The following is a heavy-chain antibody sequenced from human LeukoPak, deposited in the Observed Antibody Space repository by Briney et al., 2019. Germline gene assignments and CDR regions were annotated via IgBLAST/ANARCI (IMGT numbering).Heavy chain of an antibody. V-gene: IGHV1-8*03. J-gene: IGHJ5*02. CDR1: GYTFTNYD. CDR2: MNPNSGNT. D-gene: IGHD2-21*02. CDR3: ARDYCTRGGDCYKEDLFDP. Sequence: ASVKVSCKASGYTFTNYDINWVRQATGQGLEWMGWMNPNSGNTGYAEKFQGRVTITRDTSITTAYMELRSLRSDDTAIYYCARDYCTRGGDCYKEDLFDPWGQGTLVTVSS.